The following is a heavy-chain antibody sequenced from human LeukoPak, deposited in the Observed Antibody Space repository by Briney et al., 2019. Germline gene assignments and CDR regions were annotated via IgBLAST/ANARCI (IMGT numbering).Heavy chain of an antibody. CDR1: GLTFSRYS. J-gene: IGHJ4*02. CDR3: AKDAAGPEY. Sequence: GGSLRLSCVVSGLTFSRYSMSWVRQAPGKGLDWVSGISASGGDTWYPDSVKGRLTISRDNSKNTLFLQMSSLRVEDTAMYYCAKDAAGPEYWGQGTLVTVSS. D-gene: IGHD6-13*01. CDR2: ISASGGDT. V-gene: IGHV3-23*01.